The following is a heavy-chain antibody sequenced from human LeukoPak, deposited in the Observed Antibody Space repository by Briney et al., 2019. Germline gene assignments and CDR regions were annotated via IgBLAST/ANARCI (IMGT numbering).Heavy chain of an antibody. V-gene: IGHV4-34*01. J-gene: IGHJ4*02. CDR2: INHSGST. CDR1: GGSFSGYY. Sequence: SETQSLTCAVYGGSFSGYYWSWIRQPPGKGLEWIGEINHSGSTNYNPSLKSRVTISVDTSKNQFSLKLSSVTAADTAVYYCARIGSGSFVFDYWGQGTLVTVSS. CDR3: ARIGSGSFVFDY. D-gene: IGHD3-10*01.